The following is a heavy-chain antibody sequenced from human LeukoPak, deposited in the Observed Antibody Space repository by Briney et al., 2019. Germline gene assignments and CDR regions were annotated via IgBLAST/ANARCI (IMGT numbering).Heavy chain of an antibody. Sequence: SETLSLTCTVSGGSISSYYWSWIRQPPGKGLEWIGYIYYSGSTNYNPSLKSRVTISVDTSKNQFSLKLSSVTAADTAVYYCASLPRRDVPCWYFDLWGRGTLVTVSS. CDR3: ASLPRRDVPCWYFDL. V-gene: IGHV4-59*08. CDR1: GGSISSYY. CDR2: IYYSGST. D-gene: IGHD5-24*01. J-gene: IGHJ2*01.